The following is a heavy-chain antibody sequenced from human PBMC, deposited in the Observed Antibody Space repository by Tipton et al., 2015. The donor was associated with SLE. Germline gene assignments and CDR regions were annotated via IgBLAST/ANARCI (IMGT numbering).Heavy chain of an antibody. D-gene: IGHD6-13*01. Sequence: TLSLTCTVSGGSISSYYWSWIRQPPGKGLEWIGEINHSGSTNYNPSLKSRVTISVDTSKNQFPLKLSSVTAADTAVYYCARVVAAAGTAFDIWGQGTMVTVSS. V-gene: IGHV4-34*01. CDR3: ARVVAAAGTAFDI. CDR2: INHSGST. J-gene: IGHJ3*02. CDR1: GGSISSYY.